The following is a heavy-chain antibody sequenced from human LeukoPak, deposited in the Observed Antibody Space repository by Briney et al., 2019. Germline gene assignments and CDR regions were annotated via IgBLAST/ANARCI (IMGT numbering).Heavy chain of an antibody. Sequence: TGGSLRLSCAASGFTFSSYGMHWVRQAPGKGLEWVAVIWYDGSDKYYADSVKGRFTISRDNSKNTLYPQMNSLRAEDTAAYYCARDTDSYGYGTFDYWGQGTLVTVSS. J-gene: IGHJ4*02. CDR3: ARDTDSYGYGTFDY. D-gene: IGHD5-18*01. V-gene: IGHV3-33*01. CDR1: GFTFSSYG. CDR2: IWYDGSDK.